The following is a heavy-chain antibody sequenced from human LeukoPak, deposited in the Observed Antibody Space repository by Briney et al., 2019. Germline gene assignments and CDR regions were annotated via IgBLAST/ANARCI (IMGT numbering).Heavy chain of an antibody. V-gene: IGHV4-61*01. CDR3: ARVTGYRIEDYFDY. CDR1: GGSISSGSYY. Sequence: PSETLSLTCTVSGGSISSGSYYWSWIRQPPGKGLEWIGYIYYSGSTNYNPSLKSRVTISVETSKNEFSLKLRSVTAADTAVYYCARVTGYRIEDYFDYWGQGTLVTVSS. CDR2: IYYSGST. J-gene: IGHJ4*02. D-gene: IGHD6-13*01.